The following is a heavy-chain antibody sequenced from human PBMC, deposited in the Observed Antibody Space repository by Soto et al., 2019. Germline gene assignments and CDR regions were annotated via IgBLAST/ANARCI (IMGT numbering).Heavy chain of an antibody. CDR3: AKDWADGRFGG. V-gene: IGHV3-30*18. CDR2: ISYDGSNK. J-gene: IGHJ4*02. Sequence: QVQLVESGGGVVQPGRSLRLSCAASGFTFSSYGMHWVRQAPGKGLEWVAVISYDGSNKYYADSVKGRFTISRDNSKNTLYLQMNSLRAEDTAVYYCAKDWADGRFGGWGQGTLVTVSS. CDR1: GFTFSSYG. D-gene: IGHD3-10*01.